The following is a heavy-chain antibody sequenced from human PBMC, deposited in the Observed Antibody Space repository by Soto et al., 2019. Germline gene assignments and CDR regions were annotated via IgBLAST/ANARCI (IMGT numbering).Heavy chain of an antibody. V-gene: IGHV1-2*02. CDR3: ARDPLYDSSGYYYLFDY. Sequence: ASLKVSCKASGYTFTGYYMHWVRQAPGQGLEWMGWINPNSGGTNYAQKFQGRVTMTRDTSISTAYMELSRLRSDDTAVYYCARDPLYDSSGYYYLFDYCGQGTLVTVS. CDR1: GYTFTGYY. D-gene: IGHD3-22*01. CDR2: INPNSGGT. J-gene: IGHJ4*02.